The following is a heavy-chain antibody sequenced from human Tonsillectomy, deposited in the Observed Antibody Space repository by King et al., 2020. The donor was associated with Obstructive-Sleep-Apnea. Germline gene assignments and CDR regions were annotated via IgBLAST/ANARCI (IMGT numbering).Heavy chain of an antibody. CDR2: IYYSGST. CDR1: GGSISSYY. CDR3: ARQGYSGYLSFDY. J-gene: IGHJ4*02. V-gene: IGHV4-59*08. Sequence: QLQESGPGLGKPSETLSLTCTVSGGSISSYYCSWIRQPPGKGLEWIWYIYYSGSTNYNPSLKSRVTISVDTSKNPFSLKLSSVTAADTAVYYCARQGYSGYLSFDYWGQGTLVTVSS. D-gene: IGHD5-12*01.